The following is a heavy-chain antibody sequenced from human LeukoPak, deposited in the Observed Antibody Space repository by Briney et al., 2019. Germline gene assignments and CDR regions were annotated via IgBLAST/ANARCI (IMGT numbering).Heavy chain of an antibody. CDR2: IYHSGST. J-gene: IGHJ4*02. CDR3: ARERTPGSGYGVDY. V-gene: IGHV4-38-2*02. CDR1: GYSISSGYY. D-gene: IGHD6-25*01. Sequence: PSETLSLTCTVSGYSISSGYYWGWIRQPPGKGLEWIGNIYHSGSTYYNPSLKSRLTISVDTSKNQFSLKLSSVTAADTAVYYCARERTPGSGYGVDYWGQGTVVTVSS.